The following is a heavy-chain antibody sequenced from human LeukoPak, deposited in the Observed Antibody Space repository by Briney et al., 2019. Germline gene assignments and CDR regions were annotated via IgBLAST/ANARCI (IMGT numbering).Heavy chain of an antibody. V-gene: IGHV1-46*01. D-gene: IGHD2-21*02. J-gene: IGHJ4*02. Sequence: ASVKVSCKASGYTFTSYYIHWVRRAPGQGLEWMAMINPSGDSTTYAQTIQGRVTMTRDTSTSTVYMDLSSLRSEDTAVYYCASDRYCGGDCSSGRYYLDYWGQGTLVTVSS. CDR1: GYTFTSYY. CDR3: ASDRYCGGDCSSGRYYLDY. CDR2: INPSGDST.